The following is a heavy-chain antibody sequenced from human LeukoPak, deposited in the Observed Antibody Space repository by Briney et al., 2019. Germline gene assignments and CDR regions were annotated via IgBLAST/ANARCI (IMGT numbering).Heavy chain of an antibody. J-gene: IGHJ1*01. D-gene: IGHD3-22*01. CDR2: IYYSGST. CDR1: GGSFSSSTYY. V-gene: IGHV4-39*01. Sequence: PSETLSLTCTVSGGSFSSSTYYWGWIRQPPGKGLEWIRNIYYSGSTYYNPSLKSRVTISVDTSKNQFSLKLSSVTAADTAVYYCARTYYYDSSGVQYFQHWGQGTLVTVSS. CDR3: ARTYYYDSSGVQYFQH.